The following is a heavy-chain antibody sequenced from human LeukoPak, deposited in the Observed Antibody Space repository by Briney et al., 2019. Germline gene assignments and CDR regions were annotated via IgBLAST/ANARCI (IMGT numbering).Heavy chain of an antibody. Sequence: SETLSLTCTVSGGSISSSSYYWSWIRQPPGKGLEWIGEINHSGSTNYNPSLKSRVTISVDTSKNQFSLKLSSVTAADTAVYYCAGPLLMTVDYSSGYEGLWDYWGQGTLVTVSS. CDR2: INHSGST. J-gene: IGHJ4*02. CDR1: GGSISSSSYY. D-gene: IGHD3-22*01. V-gene: IGHV4-39*07. CDR3: AGPLLMTVDYSSGYEGLWDY.